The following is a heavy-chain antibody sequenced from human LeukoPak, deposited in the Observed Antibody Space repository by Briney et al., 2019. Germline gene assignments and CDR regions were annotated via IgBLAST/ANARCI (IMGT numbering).Heavy chain of an antibody. J-gene: IGHJ4*02. CDR3: ARLSGSYLYYFDY. CDR1: GYTFTSYA. CDR2: INAGNGNT. V-gene: IGHV1-3*01. D-gene: IGHD1-26*01. Sequence: GAPVKVSCKASGYTFTSYAMHWVRQAPGQRLEWMGWINAGNGNTRYSQKFQGRVTITRDTSASTAYMELSSLRSEDTAVYYCARLSGSYLYYFDYWGQGTLVTVSS.